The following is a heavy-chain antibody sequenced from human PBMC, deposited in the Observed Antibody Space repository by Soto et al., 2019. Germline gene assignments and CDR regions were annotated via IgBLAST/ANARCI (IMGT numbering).Heavy chain of an antibody. D-gene: IGHD1-26*01. J-gene: IGHJ4*02. V-gene: IGHV3-23*01. CDR2: ISGRGGKT. CDR3: AKGGWGAVIDY. Sequence: EVQLLESGGALVQPGGSLRLSCAASGFTFSTYAIIWARQAPGKGLEWGSGISGRGGKTYYAGSVKGRFTISRDNSKNTVFLQMNSLKVEDTAVYYCAKGGWGAVIDYWGQGTLVTVSS. CDR1: GFTFSTYA.